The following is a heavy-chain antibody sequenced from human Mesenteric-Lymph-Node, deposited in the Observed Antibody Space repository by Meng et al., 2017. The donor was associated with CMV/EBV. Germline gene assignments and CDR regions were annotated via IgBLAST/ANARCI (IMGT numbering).Heavy chain of an antibody. CDR1: GFAFDNYA. CDR2: ISWNSVTI. V-gene: IGHV3-9*01. CDR3: AKDIRRKQWPVGEAFDI. J-gene: IGHJ3*02. D-gene: IGHD6-19*01. Sequence: LSLTCAASGFAFDNYAMHWVRQAPGKGLEWVSGISWNSVTIEYADFVKGRFTISRDNAENSLYLQMNSLRPEDTGLYYCAKDIRRKQWPVGEAFDIGGQGTMVTVSS.